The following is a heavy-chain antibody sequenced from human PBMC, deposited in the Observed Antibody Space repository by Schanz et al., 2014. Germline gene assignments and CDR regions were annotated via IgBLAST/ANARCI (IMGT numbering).Heavy chain of an antibody. J-gene: IGHJ4*02. CDR1: GLTFSDYY. D-gene: IGHD3-9*01. CDR3: AKDHAGSDILTALGN. Sequence: VQLVESGGGLVKPGGSLRLSCAASGLTFSDYYMSWIRQAPGKGLEWISAISGSGVSTHYADSVKGRFTISRDNPKKTLYLQMNSLRAEDTAVYYCAKDHAGSDILTALGNWGQGTLVTASS. V-gene: IGHV3-23*04. CDR2: ISGSGVST.